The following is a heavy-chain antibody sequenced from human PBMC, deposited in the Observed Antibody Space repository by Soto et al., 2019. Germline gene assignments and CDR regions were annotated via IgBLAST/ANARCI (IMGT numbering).Heavy chain of an antibody. D-gene: IGHD1-26*01. V-gene: IGHV4-59*01. CDR3: ATSCSAGSQWELTFDY. CDR1: GGSISSYY. CDR2: IYYSGST. Sequence: QVQLQESGPGLVKPSETLSLTCTVSGGSISSYYWSCLRQPPGKVLDGIGYIYYSGSTNYNPSLKSRVTISVDTSKNQLSLKLSSVTAADTAVYYCATSCSAGSQWELTFDYWCQGTLVTVSS. J-gene: IGHJ4*02.